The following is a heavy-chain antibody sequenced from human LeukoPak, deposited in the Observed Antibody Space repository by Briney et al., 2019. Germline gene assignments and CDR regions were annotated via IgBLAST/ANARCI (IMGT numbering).Heavy chain of an antibody. J-gene: IGHJ4*02. V-gene: IGHV3-11*04. CDR2: ISSSGSTI. CDR3: ARTETWQPYSDY. Sequence: GGSLRLSCAASGFTFSDYYMSWIRQAPGKGLEWVSYISSSGSTIYYADSVKSRFTIYRDTDKNSQYLQMNSLRAEDTAVYYCARTETWQPYSDYWGQGTLVTVSS. D-gene: IGHD6-13*01. CDR1: GFTFSDYY.